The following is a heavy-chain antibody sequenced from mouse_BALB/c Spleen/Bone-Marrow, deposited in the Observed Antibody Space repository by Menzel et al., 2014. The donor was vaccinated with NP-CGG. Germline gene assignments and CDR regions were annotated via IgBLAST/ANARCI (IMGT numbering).Heavy chain of an antibody. D-gene: IGHD1-1*01. J-gene: IGHJ2*01. Sequence: EGMLVESGGGLVQPGGSLKLSCAASGFTFSSYGMSWVRQTPDKRLELVATINSNGGSTYYPDSVKGRFTISRDNAKNTLCLHMSTLRSEDTAVYDSARDYYGSSDYWGQDATLTVST. CDR2: INSNGGST. CDR3: ARDYYGSSDY. V-gene: IGHV5-6-3*01. CDR1: GFTFSSYG.